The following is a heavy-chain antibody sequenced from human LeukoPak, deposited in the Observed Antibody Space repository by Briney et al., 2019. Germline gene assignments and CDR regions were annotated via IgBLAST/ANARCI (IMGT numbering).Heavy chain of an antibody. Sequence: GGSLRLSCAASGFTFSTSWMHWVRQVPGKGLVWVSLIKSDGSTTGYADFAKGRFTISRDNAKNTLYLQMNSLRAEDTAVYYCADVGVESWGQGTLVTVSS. CDR2: IKSDGSTT. CDR3: ADVGVES. J-gene: IGHJ4*02. D-gene: IGHD3-10*02. CDR1: GFTFSTSW. V-gene: IGHV3-74*01.